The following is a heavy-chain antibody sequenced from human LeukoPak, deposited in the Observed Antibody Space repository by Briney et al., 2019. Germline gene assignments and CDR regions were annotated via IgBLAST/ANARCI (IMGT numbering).Heavy chain of an antibody. J-gene: IGHJ3*02. CDR3: ARDRGYDSSGYYIPHADAFDI. Sequence: SVKVSCKASGGTFSGYAISWVRQAPGQGLEWMGGIIPIFGTANYAQKFQGRVTITTDESTSTAYMELSSLRSEDTAVYCCARDRGYDSSGYYIPHADAFDIWGQGTMVTVSS. V-gene: IGHV1-69*05. CDR2: IIPIFGTA. CDR1: GGTFSGYA. D-gene: IGHD3-22*01.